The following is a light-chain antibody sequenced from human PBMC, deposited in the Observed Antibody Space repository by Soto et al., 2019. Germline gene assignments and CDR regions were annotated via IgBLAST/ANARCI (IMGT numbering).Light chain of an antibody. CDR1: SSDVGTYNS. CDR3: SSYTNINTWV. Sequence: QPASVSGSPGQSITISCTGTSSDVGTYNSVSWYQQHPGKVPKLMIYEVSNRPSGVSDRFSGSKSGNTASLTISGLQAEDEADYYCSSYTNINTWVFGGGTKLTVL. CDR2: EVS. J-gene: IGLJ3*02. V-gene: IGLV2-14*01.